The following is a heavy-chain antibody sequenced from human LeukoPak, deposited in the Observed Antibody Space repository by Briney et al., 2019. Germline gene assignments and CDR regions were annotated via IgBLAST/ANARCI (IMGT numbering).Heavy chain of an antibody. Sequence: GGSLRLSCAASGFTFSSYAMSWVRQAPGKGLEWVSAISGSGGSTYYADSVKGRFTISRDNSTNTLYLQMNSLRAEDTAVYYCAKAGIVATRVIVYYFDYWGQGTLVTVSS. J-gene: IGHJ4*02. V-gene: IGHV3-23*01. CDR3: AKAGIVATRVIVYYFDY. CDR1: GFTFSSYA. D-gene: IGHD5-12*01. CDR2: ISGSGGST.